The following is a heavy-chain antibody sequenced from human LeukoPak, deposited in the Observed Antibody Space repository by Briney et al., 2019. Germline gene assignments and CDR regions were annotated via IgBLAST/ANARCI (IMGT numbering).Heavy chain of an antibody. V-gene: IGHV3-53*01. CDR2: IYSGGST. CDR3: AREWGMATITYFDY. Sequence: PGGSLRLSCAASGFTVSSNYMSWVRQAPGKGLEWVSVIYSGGSTYYADSVRGRFTISRDNSKNTLYLQMNSLRAEDTAVYYCAREWGMATITYFDYWGQGTLATVSS. D-gene: IGHD5-24*01. J-gene: IGHJ4*02. CDR1: GFTVSSNY.